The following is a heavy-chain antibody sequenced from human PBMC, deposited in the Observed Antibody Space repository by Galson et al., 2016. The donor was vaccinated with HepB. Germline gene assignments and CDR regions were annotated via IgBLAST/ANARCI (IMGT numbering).Heavy chain of an antibody. D-gene: IGHD2-2*01. CDR2: VDPSDSYI. Sequence: QSGAEVKKPGESLTISCKGSGYSFTRYWISWVRHMPGKGLEWMGRVDPSDSYINYSPSFQGHITFSADKSSSTAYLQWTSLKASDTAMYYCSTQTTYCSTTSCYRFWGQGTPVTVSS. J-gene: IGHJ1*01. CDR3: STQTTYCSTTSCYRF. V-gene: IGHV5-10-1*01. CDR1: GYSFTRYW.